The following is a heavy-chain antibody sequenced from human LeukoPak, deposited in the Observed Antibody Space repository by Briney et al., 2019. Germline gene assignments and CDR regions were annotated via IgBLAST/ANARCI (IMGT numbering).Heavy chain of an antibody. D-gene: IGHD3-10*01. CDR3: ARGHAVNYYGSGSYDGMDV. Sequence: SETLPLTCTVSGGSISSYYWSWIQQPAGKGLEWIGRIYTSGSTNYNPSLKSRVTMSVDTSKNQFSLKLSSVTAADTAVYYCARGHAVNYYGSGSYDGMDVWGQGTTVTVSS. CDR2: IYTSGST. V-gene: IGHV4-4*07. CDR1: GGSISSYY. J-gene: IGHJ6*02.